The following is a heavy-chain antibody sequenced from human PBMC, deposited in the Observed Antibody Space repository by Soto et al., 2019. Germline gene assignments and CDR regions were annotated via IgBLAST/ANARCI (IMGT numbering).Heavy chain of an antibody. CDR1: GYTFTSYA. D-gene: IGHD3-3*01. J-gene: IGHJ6*02. Sequence: ASVKVSCKASGYTFTSYAMHWVRQAPGQRLEWMGWINAGNGNTKYSQKFQGRVTITRDTSASTAYMELSSLRSEDTAVYYCAISSWGGYYRRNGMDVWGQGTTVTV. V-gene: IGHV1-3*01. CDR2: INAGNGNT. CDR3: AISSWGGYYRRNGMDV.